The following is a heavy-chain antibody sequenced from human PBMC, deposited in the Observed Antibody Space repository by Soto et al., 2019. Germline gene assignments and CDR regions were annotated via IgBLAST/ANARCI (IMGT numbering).Heavy chain of an antibody. V-gene: IGHV1-2*04. CDR2: INPNSGGT. J-gene: IGHJ5*02. CDR1: GYNFTGYY. Sequence: QVQLVQSGAEVKKPGASVKVSCKASGYNFTGYYMHWVRQAPGQGLEWMGWINPNSGGTNYAQKFQGWVTMTRDTSISAAYMELSRLRSYDTAVYYCARVAVAGTQNWFDPWGQGTLVTVSS. CDR3: ARVAVAGTQNWFDP. D-gene: IGHD6-19*01.